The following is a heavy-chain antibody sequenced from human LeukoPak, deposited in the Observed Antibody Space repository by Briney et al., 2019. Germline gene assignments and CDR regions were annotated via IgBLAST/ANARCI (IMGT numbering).Heavy chain of an antibody. D-gene: IGHD1-26*01. CDR3: ARGGEPVGFDY. J-gene: IGHJ4*02. Sequence: GGSLRLSCAASGFTFSDYYMSWIRQAPGKGLEWVSYISSSSSYTNYADSVKGRFTISRDNAKNSLSLQMNSPRAEDTAVYYCARGGEPVGFDYWGQGTLVTVSS. V-gene: IGHV3-11*06. CDR2: ISSSSSYT. CDR1: GFTFSDYY.